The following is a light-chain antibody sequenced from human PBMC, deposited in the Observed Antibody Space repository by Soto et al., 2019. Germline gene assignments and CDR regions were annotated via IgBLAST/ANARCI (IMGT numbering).Light chain of an antibody. CDR2: GAS. J-gene: IGKJ2*01. Sequence: EKVMTHSPATLSVSPGERATLSCRASQSVSSNLAWYQQKPGQAPRLLMYGASTRATGIPARFSGSGSRTEFTLTISSLQSEDFAVYYCQQYDNWPHTFGQGTKLEIK. CDR1: QSVSSN. CDR3: QQYDNWPHT. V-gene: IGKV3-15*01.